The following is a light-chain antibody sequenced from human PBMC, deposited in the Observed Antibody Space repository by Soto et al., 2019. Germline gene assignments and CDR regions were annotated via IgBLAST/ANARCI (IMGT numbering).Light chain of an antibody. CDR2: DAS. V-gene: IGKV3-11*01. CDR3: QQREHT. CDR1: QSVSSY. J-gene: IGKJ4*01. Sequence: EIVLTQSPATLSLSPGERATLSCRASQSVSSYLAWYQQKPGQAPRLLINDASNRATGIPARFSGSGSGTDLTLTISSLEPEDFAVYYCQQREHTVGGGTKVEIK.